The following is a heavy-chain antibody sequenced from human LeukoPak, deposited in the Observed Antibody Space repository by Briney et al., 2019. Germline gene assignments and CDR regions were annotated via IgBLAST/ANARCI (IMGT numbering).Heavy chain of an antibody. CDR2: INSDGGST. Sequence: GGSLRLSCAASGFTFSDYWMHWVRQAPGKGLVWVSRINSDGGSTTYADSVKGRFTISRDSAKNSLYLQMNSLRAEDTAVYYCAREPQSQHCFDCWGQGTLVTVSS. J-gene: IGHJ4*02. CDR3: AREPQSQHCFDC. V-gene: IGHV3-74*01. CDR1: GFTFSDYW.